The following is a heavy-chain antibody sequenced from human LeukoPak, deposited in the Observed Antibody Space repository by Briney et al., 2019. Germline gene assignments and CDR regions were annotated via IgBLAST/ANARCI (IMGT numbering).Heavy chain of an antibody. CDR2: IYYSGST. J-gene: IGHJ4*02. V-gene: IGHV4-30-4*08. Sequence: ASQTLSLTCTVSGGSISSGDYYWSWIRQPPGKGLEWIGYIYYSGSTYYNPSLKSRVTISVDTSKNQFSLKLSSVTAADTAVYYCARHPYSGYDLRDLGRFDYWGQGTLVTVSS. D-gene: IGHD5-12*01. CDR1: GGSISSGDYY. CDR3: ARHPYSGYDLRDLGRFDY.